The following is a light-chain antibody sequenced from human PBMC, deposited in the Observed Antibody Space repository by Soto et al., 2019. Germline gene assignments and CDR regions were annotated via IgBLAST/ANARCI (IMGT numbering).Light chain of an antibody. CDR2: DTS. CDR1: QGARGY. J-gene: IGKJ4*01. Sequence: ETARVSCRISQGARGYLAWYQQKPGQGPRLLIYDTSKRATGIPARFSGSGSGTEFTLTISSLQSEDFAVYYCQQDNDLPPLSFGEVSKAAIK. V-gene: IGKV3D-15*01. CDR3: QQDNDLPPLS.